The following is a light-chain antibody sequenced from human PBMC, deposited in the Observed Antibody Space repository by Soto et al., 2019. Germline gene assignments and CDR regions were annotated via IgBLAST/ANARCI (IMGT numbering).Light chain of an antibody. CDR1: QSISNSY. V-gene: IGKV3-20*01. J-gene: IGKJ2*01. Sequence: EIVLTQSPGTLSLAAGERATLSCRASQSISNSYLGWHQQKPGQAPRLLIFAASNRAPGIPDRFSGSGTGTDFTLTISRLEPEDFAVYYCQQYGSSPSFGQGTKLEIK. CDR3: QQYGSSPS. CDR2: AAS.